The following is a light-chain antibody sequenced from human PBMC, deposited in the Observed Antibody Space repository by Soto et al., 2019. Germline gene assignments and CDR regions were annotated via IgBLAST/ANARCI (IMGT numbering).Light chain of an antibody. V-gene: IGLV7-46*01. CDR2: DTN. CDR3: LLLYSGNRRV. J-gene: IGLJ1*01. Sequence: QGVVTQEPSLTVSPGETVTLMCGSSTTTVTSGHYPYWFQQRPGQAPTTLIYDTNNKYSWTPDRFSGSLLGGKAALTLSGAQPEDEGDYYCLLLYSGNRRVFGTGTKVTAL. CDR1: TTTVTSGHY.